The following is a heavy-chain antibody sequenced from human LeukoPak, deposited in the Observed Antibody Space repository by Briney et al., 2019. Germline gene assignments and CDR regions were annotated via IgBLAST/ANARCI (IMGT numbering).Heavy chain of an antibody. D-gene: IGHD3-10*01. CDR2: ISSSGSTI. CDR3: AKVHRAYYYDSGSYYGSGFDY. CDR1: GFTFSSYE. J-gene: IGHJ4*02. Sequence: GGSLRLSCAASGFTFSSYEMSWVRQAPGKGLEWVSYISSSGSTIYYADSVKGRFTISRDNAKNSLYLQMNSLRAEDTAVYYCAKVHRAYYYDSGSYYGSGFDYWGQGTLVTVSS. V-gene: IGHV3-48*03.